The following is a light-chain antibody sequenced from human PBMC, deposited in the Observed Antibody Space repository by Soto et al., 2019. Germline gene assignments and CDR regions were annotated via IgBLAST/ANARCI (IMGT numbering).Light chain of an antibody. CDR2: SIN. V-gene: IGLV1-44*01. CDR1: SSNLGSNT. CDR3: GTWDSSLSAWV. Sequence: QSVLTQPPSASGTPGQRVTISCSGGSSNLGSNTVNWYQQLPGTAPKLLIYSINQRPSGVPDRFSGSKSGTSASLAISGLLSEDEADYYCGTWDSSLSAWVFGGGTKLTVL. J-gene: IGLJ3*02.